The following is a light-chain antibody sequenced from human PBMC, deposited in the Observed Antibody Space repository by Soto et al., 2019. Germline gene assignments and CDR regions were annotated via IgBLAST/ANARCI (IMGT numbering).Light chain of an antibody. CDR3: QSYDSGLSAVL. Sequence: QSVLTQPPSASATPGQRVTISCSGSSSNIARRSVYWYQQLPGTAPKLLIYANSDRPSGVPDRFFGSKSGTSASLAITRLQAEDEADYYCQSYDSGLSAVLFGGGTKVTVL. J-gene: IGLJ2*01. V-gene: IGLV1-44*01. CDR1: SSNIARRS. CDR2: ANS.